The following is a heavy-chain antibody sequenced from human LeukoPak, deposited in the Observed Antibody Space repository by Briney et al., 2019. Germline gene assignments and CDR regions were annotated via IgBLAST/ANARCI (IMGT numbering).Heavy chain of an antibody. J-gene: IGHJ4*02. V-gene: IGHV4-39*07. CDR2: IYYSGST. Sequence: SETLSLTCTVSGGSISSSSYYWGWIRQPPGKGLEWIGSIYYSGSTYYNPSLKSRVTISVDTSKNQFSLKLSSVTAADTAVYYCARISHPRSGYYFDYWGQGTLVTVSS. CDR1: GGSISSSSYY. CDR3: ARISHPRSGYYFDY. D-gene: IGHD3-22*01.